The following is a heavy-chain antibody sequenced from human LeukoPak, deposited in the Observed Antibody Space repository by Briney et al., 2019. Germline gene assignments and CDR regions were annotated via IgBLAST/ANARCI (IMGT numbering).Heavy chain of an antibody. D-gene: IGHD3-22*01. J-gene: IGHJ6*03. CDR3: ARILNGLFDYYYYMDV. Sequence: ASVKVSCKASGYTFTSYGISWVPQAPGQGLEWMGWINAYNGNTNYAQKLQVRVTMTTDTSTSTTYMELRSLRSDDTAVYYCARILNGLFDYYYYMDVWGKGTTVTVSS. CDR2: INAYNGNT. V-gene: IGHV1-18*01. CDR1: GYTFTSYG.